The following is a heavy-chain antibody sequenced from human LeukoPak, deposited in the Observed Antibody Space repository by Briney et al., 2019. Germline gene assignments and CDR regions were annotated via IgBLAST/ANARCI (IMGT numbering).Heavy chain of an antibody. J-gene: IGHJ5*02. CDR2: ISGSGGST. CDR3: AKDGIGYCTNGVCRYNWFDP. D-gene: IGHD2-8*01. Sequence: QPGGSLRLSCAVSGFTFSSYAMSWVRQAPGKGLEWVSAISGSGGSTYYADSVKGRFTISRDNSKNTLYLQMNSLRAEDTAVYYCAKDGIGYCTNGVCRYNWFDPWGQGTLVTVSS. CDR1: GFTFSSYA. V-gene: IGHV3-23*01.